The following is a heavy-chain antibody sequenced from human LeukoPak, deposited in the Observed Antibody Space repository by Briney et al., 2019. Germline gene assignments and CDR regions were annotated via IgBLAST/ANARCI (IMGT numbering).Heavy chain of an antibody. D-gene: IGHD2-15*01. Sequence: GGSLRLSCAASGFTFSDYYMSWIRQAPGKGLEWVSYISSSGSTIYYADSVKGRFTISRDNSKNTLYLQMNSLRAEDTAVYYCANLAQAAFSYWGQGTLVTVSS. CDR3: ANLAQAAFSY. CDR2: ISSSGSTI. J-gene: IGHJ4*02. CDR1: GFTFSDYY. V-gene: IGHV3-11*01.